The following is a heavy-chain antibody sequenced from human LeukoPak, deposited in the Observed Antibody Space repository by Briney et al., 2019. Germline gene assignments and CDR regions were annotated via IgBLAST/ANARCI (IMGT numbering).Heavy chain of an antibody. J-gene: IGHJ4*02. CDR1: GDSVISGLYY. D-gene: IGHD3-3*01. CDR2: VYYSGST. V-gene: IGHV4-61*01. CDR3: ARGKYYGDSDY. Sequence: TSETLSLTCSVSGDSVISGLYYWTWVRQPPGKGLEWIGYVYYSGSTTYSPSLKSRVTISVDTSKNQFSLNLRSVTAADTAVYYCARGKYYGDSDYWGQGTLVTVSS.